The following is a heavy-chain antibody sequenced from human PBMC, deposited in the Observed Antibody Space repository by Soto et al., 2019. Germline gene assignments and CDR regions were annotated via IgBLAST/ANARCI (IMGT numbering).Heavy chain of an antibody. D-gene: IGHD2-2*01. J-gene: IGHJ4*02. CDR2: VSFRGDI. Sequence: EVQLVESGGGLVKPGGSLRLFCTASGFMFSSYTMNWVRQAPGKGLEWVSSVSFRGDIYYADSLEGRFTISRDDAKNSLYLQMNNLRAEDTAVYYCARGCSSASCYYYWGQGTLVTVSS. CDR3: ARGCSSASCYYY. V-gene: IGHV3-21*01. CDR1: GFMFSSYT.